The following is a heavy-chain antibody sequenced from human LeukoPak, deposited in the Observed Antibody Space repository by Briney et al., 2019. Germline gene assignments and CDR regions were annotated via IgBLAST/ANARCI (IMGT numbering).Heavy chain of an antibody. Sequence: PGGSLRLSCAVSGLTFSSSWMDWVRQAPGKGLEWVSVIRDSGDNRYYADAVKGRFTISRDNSKKTLHLQMNSLRAEDTAVYYCAKHGYNSGVYDAFDIWGQGTRVTVSS. D-gene: IGHD6-19*01. V-gene: IGHV3-23*01. CDR3: AKHGYNSGVYDAFDI. CDR1: GLTFSSSW. CDR2: IRDSGDNR. J-gene: IGHJ3*02.